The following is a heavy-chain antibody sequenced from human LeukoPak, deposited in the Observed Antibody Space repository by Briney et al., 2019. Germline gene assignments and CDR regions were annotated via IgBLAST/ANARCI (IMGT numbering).Heavy chain of an antibody. J-gene: IGHJ4*02. CDR2: MNPNSGNT. D-gene: IGHD6-13*01. CDR3: ARDRPSSWYYSFDY. V-gene: IGHV1-8*01. CDR1: GYTFTSYD. Sequence: GASVKVSCKASGYTFTSYDINWVRQATGQGLEWMGWMNPNSGNTGYAQKFQGRVTMTRNTSISTAYMELSSLRSEDTAVYYCARDRPSSWYYSFDYWGQGTLVTVSS.